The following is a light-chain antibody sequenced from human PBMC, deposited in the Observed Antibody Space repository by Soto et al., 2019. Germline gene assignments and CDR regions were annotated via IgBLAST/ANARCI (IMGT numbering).Light chain of an antibody. CDR2: SND. CDR3: AAWDDSLNGTV. V-gene: IGLV1-44*01. J-gene: IGLJ3*02. Sequence: VLTQPPSVSGTPGQRVTISCSGSSSNIGSNTVSWYQQLPGTAPKLLIYSNDQRPSGVPDRFSDSKSGTSDSLVISGLQSEYEADYYCAAWDDSLNGTVFGGGTKVTVL. CDR1: SSNIGSNT.